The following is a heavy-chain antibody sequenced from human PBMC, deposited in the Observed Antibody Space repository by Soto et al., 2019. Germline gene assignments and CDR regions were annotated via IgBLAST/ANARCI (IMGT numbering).Heavy chain of an antibody. Sequence: ASVKVSCKASGGTFSSYAISWVRQASGQGLEWMGGIIPIFGTANYAQKFQGRVTITADESTSTAYMELSSLRSEDTAVYYCARLPGTAVAGTGPGYGMDVWGQGTKVTVCS. CDR1: GGTFSSYA. J-gene: IGHJ6*02. D-gene: IGHD6-19*01. V-gene: IGHV1-69*13. CDR2: IIPIFGTA. CDR3: ARLPGTAVAGTGPGYGMDV.